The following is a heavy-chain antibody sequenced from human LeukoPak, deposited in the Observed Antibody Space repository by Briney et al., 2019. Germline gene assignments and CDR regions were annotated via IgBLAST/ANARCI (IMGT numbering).Heavy chain of an antibody. CDR3: ARNGPYYYDSSGLYYFDY. CDR2: ISSSGSTI. Sequence: GGSLRLSCAASGFTFSSYEMNWVRQAPGKGLEWVSYISSSGSTIYYADSVKGRITISRDNAKNSLYLQMNSLRAEDTAVYYCARNGPYYYDSSGLYYFDYWGQGTLVTVSS. J-gene: IGHJ4*02. D-gene: IGHD3-22*01. V-gene: IGHV3-48*03. CDR1: GFTFSSYE.